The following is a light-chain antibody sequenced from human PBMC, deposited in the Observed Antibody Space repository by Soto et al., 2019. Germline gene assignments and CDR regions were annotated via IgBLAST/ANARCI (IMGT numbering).Light chain of an antibody. J-gene: IGLJ3*02. V-gene: IGLV2-23*02. Sequence: QSALTQPASVSGSPGQSITISCTGTSSDVGSYNLVSWYQQYPGKAPKLIIYEVNKRPSGVSNRFSGSKSGNTASLTISGLQAEDEGNYYCCSHAGTATLWVFGGGTQLTVL. CDR3: CSHAGTATLWV. CDR1: SSDVGSYNL. CDR2: EVN.